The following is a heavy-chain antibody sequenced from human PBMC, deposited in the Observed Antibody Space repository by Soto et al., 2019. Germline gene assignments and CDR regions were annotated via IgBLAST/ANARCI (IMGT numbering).Heavy chain of an antibody. CDR2: VSIGGST. Sequence: DVQLLESGGGWVQPEGSLRLSFAASGFTFSSYAMGWVRQGPGKGLEWVAVVSIGGSTHYADSVRGRFTISRDNSKNTLSLQMNSLTAEDTAVYFCAKRRGAGGHFDYWGQGALVTVSS. V-gene: IGHV3-23*01. CDR1: GFTFSSYA. J-gene: IGHJ4*02. D-gene: IGHD2-15*01. CDR3: AKRRGAGGHFDY.